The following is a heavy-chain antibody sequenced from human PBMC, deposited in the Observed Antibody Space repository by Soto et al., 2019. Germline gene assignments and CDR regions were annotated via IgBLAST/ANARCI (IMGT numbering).Heavy chain of an antibody. CDR1: GGTFSSHT. D-gene: IGHD4-17*01. J-gene: IGHJ2*01. Sequence: QAQLVQSGAEVKKPGSSVKVSCKASGGTFSSHTFSWVRQAPGQGLEWMGRIIPALGTATYAQKFQGRVTMTADESATTVYTELNSLRSEDTAVYSCARPDFGDYWYFDLWGRGTLVTVSS. CDR2: IIPALGTA. CDR3: ARPDFGDYWYFDL. V-gene: IGHV1-69*08.